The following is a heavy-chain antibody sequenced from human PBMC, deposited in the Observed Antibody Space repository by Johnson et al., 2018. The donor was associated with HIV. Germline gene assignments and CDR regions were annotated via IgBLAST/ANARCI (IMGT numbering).Heavy chain of an antibody. D-gene: IGHD3-3*01. CDR1: GFTVSSNN. CDR2: IYSCGNT. CDR3: ASWSLSNAFDI. Sequence: VQLMESGGGWIQPGGSLRLSCAASGFTVSSNNMSWVRQAPGKGLEWVSVIYSCGNTYYADSVKGRFTISRDNSKNTLYLQMNSLRAEDTAVYYCASWSLSNAFDIWGQGTMVTVSS. J-gene: IGHJ3*02. V-gene: IGHV3-66*03.